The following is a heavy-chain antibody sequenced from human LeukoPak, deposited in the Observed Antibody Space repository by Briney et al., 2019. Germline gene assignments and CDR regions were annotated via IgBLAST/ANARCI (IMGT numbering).Heavy chain of an antibody. CDR3: ARDREGWFGEIQHYGMDV. CDR2: IYYSGST. J-gene: IGHJ6*02. D-gene: IGHD3-10*01. CDR1: GGSISSGGYY. V-gene: IGHV4-31*03. Sequence: SQTLSLTCTVSGGSISSGGYYWSSIRQHPGKGLEWIGYIYYSGSTYYNPSLKSRVTISVDTSKNQFSLKLSSVTAADTAVYYCARDREGWFGEIQHYGMDVWGQGTTVTVSS.